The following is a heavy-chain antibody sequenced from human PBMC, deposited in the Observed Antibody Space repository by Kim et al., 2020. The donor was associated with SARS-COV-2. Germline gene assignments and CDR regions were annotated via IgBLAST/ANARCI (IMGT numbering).Heavy chain of an antibody. J-gene: IGHJ6*02. D-gene: IGHD3-9*01. CDR2: INAGNGNT. CDR1: GYTFTSYA. CDR3: ARDSDILEGRFVYYGMDV. Sequence: ASVKVSCKASGYTFTSYAMHWVRQAPGQRLEWMGWINAGNGNTKYSQKIQGRVTITRDTSASTAYMELSSLRSEDTAVYYCARDSDILEGRFVYYGMDVWGQGTTVTVSS. V-gene: IGHV1-3*01.